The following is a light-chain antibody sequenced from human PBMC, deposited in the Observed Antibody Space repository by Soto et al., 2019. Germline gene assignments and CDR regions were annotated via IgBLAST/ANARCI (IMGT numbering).Light chain of an antibody. J-gene: IGLJ2*01. CDR3: GTWDSTLSACL. Sequence: QSVLSQPPSISAAPGQIVTIACSGISSNIENNSVSFYQHFPRTAPRLIIHYNNKRPSGIPDLFSASNSGTSATLGFTGLQSGVEADYYCGTWDSTLSACLFGGGTK. CDR1: SSNIENNS. CDR2: YNN. V-gene: IGLV1-51*01.